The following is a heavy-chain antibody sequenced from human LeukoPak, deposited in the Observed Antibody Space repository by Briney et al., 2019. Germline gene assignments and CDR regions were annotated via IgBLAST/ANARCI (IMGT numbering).Heavy chain of an antibody. CDR3: ARGHFGLDV. Sequence: RGSLRLSCAASGFTFSSYAMHWVRQAPGKGLEWVAVISYDGSNKYYADSVKGRFTISRDNSKNTLYLQMNSLRAEDTAVYYCARGHFGLDVWGQGTTVTVSS. CDR1: GFTFSSYA. J-gene: IGHJ6*02. V-gene: IGHV3-30-3*01. CDR2: ISYDGSNK.